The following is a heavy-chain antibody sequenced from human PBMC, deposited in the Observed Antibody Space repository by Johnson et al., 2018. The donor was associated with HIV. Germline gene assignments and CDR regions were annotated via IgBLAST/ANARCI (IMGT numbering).Heavy chain of an antibody. CDR1: GVTFSNYW. CDR3: ARDVVSDGSYPPDAFDV. Sequence: VQLVESGGGLVQPGGSLRLSCAASGVTFSNYWMSWVRQAPGKGLEWVANIKQDGSEKYYVVSVKGRFTISRDNAKKSLYLQMNSLRAEDTAVYYCARDVVSDGSYPPDAFDVWGQGTMVTVSS. D-gene: IGHD1-26*01. J-gene: IGHJ3*01. V-gene: IGHV3-7*05. CDR2: IKQDGSEK.